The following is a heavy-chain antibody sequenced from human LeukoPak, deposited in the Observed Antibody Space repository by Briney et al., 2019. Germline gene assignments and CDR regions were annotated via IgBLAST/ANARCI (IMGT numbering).Heavy chain of an antibody. CDR2: ISHVGGT. V-gene: IGHV3-23*01. J-gene: IGHJ4*02. CDR1: GFTFSDYA. CDR3: ARGLMITFGGVIGGVDY. D-gene: IGHD3-16*02. Sequence: GGSLRLSCAASGFTFSDYAMSWVHQAPEKGLEWVSTISHVGGTYYADSVRGRFTISRDDSKNMVYLQMDSLRAEDTAVYYCARGLMITFGGVIGGVDYWGQGTLVTVSS.